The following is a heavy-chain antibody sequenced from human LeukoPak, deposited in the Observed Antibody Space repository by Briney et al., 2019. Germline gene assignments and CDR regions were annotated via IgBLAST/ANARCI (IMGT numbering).Heavy chain of an antibody. J-gene: IGHJ5*02. V-gene: IGHV1-2*02. CDR2: INPNSGCT. CDR1: RYTFTGYY. Sequence: GASVRVSCKASRYTFTGYYMHWVRQAPGQGVEGMGWINPNSGCTNYAQKFHGRLTMTRDTSISTAYMELSRLRSDDTAVYYCARGRRYCTNGVCFWFDPWGQGTLVTVSS. CDR3: ARGRRYCTNGVCFWFDP. D-gene: IGHD2-8*01.